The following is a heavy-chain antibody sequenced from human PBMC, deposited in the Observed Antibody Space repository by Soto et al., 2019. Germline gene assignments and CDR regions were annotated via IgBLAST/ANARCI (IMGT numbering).Heavy chain of an antibody. D-gene: IGHD5-12*01. V-gene: IGHV1-69*01. J-gene: IGHJ6*02. Sequence: QVQLVQSGAEVKKPGSSVKVSCKASGGTFSSYAISWVRQAPGQGLEWMGGIIPIFGTANYAQKFQGRVPITPDESTSTAYMELISLSSDATAVYYCAIDFLNYGGYEEIPYYYCMDVCGQGTTVTVSS. CDR3: AIDFLNYGGYEEIPYYYCMDV. CDR1: GGTFSSYA. CDR2: IIPIFGTA.